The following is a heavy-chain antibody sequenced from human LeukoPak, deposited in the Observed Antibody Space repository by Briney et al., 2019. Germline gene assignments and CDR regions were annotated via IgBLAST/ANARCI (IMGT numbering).Heavy chain of an antibody. CDR2: IISSGGST. Sequence: GGSLRLSCAASGFTFSSYSMKWVRQAPGKGLEWVSSIISSGGSTYYADSVKGRFTISRDNSKNTLYLQMNSLRAEDTAVYYCAKGSGYTYGLYYFEYWGQGTLITVSS. D-gene: IGHD5-18*01. V-gene: IGHV3-23*01. J-gene: IGHJ4*02. CDR1: GFTFSSYS. CDR3: AKGSGYTYGLYYFEY.